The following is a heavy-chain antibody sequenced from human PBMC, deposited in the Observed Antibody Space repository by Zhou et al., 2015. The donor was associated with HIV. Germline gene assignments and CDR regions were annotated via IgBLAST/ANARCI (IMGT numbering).Heavy chain of an antibody. CDR3: ARGFRGSPFSSGSLYFDS. V-gene: IGHV1-46*01. Sequence: QVQLVQSGAEVKKSGASVKVSCKASGYTFTSYYMHWVRQAPGQGLEWMGIINPSGGSTSYAQKFQGRVTMTSDTSTSTVYMDLSSLRSDDTAVYYCARGFRGSPFSSGSLYFDSWGQGTLVTVSS. D-gene: IGHD3-22*01. CDR1: GYTFTSYY. J-gene: IGHJ4*02. CDR2: INPSGGST.